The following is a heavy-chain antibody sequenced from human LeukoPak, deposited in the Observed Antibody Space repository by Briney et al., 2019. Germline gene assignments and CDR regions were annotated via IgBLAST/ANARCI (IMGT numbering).Heavy chain of an antibody. Sequence: SETLSLTCTVSGGSIISYYWSWIRQPPGKGLEWIGYIYYSGSTNYNPSLKSRVTISVDTSKNQFSLKLSSVTAADTAVYYCARDRVGATTNWFDPWGQGTLVTVSS. CDR3: ARDRVGATTNWFDP. D-gene: IGHD1-26*01. CDR1: GGSIISYY. J-gene: IGHJ5*02. V-gene: IGHV4-59*01. CDR2: IYYSGST.